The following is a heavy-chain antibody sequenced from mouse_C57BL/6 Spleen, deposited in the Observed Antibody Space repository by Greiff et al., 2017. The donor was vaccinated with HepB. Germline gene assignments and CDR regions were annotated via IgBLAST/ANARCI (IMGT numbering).Heavy chain of an antibody. D-gene: IGHD1-1*01. V-gene: IGHV5-17*01. CDR3: ARNYGTPAWFAY. Sequence: DVQLAESGGGLVKPGGSLKLSCAASGFTFSDYGMHWVRQAPEKGLEWVAYISSGSSTIYYADTVKGRFTISRDNAKNTLFLQMTSLRSEDTAMYYCARNYGTPAWFAYWGQGTLVTVSA. CDR2: ISSGSSTI. J-gene: IGHJ3*01. CDR1: GFTFSDYG.